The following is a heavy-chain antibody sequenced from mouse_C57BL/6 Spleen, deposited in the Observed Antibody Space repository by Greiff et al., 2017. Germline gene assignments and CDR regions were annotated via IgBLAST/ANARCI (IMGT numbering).Heavy chain of an antibody. CDR1: GFSLTSYG. CDR3: ARMVTSPFYYAMDY. Sequence: VQGVESGPGLVQPSQSLSITCTVSGFSLTSYGVHWVRQSPGKGLEWLGVIWSGGSTDYNAAFISRLSISKDNSKSQVFFKMNSLQADDTAIYYWARMVTSPFYYAMDYWGQGTSVTVSS. V-gene: IGHV2-2*01. CDR2: IWSGGST. J-gene: IGHJ4*01. D-gene: IGHD2-2*01.